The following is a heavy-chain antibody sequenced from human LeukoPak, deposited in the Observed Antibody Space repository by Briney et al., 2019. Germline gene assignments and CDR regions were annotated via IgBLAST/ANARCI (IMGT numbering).Heavy chain of an antibody. V-gene: IGHV3-11*01. CDR1: GFTFSDYY. CDR3: ARDRELLDWYFDL. D-gene: IGHD1-26*01. CDR2: ISSSGSTI. Sequence: GGSLRLSCAASGFTFSDYYMSWIRQAPGKGLEWVSYISSSGSTIYYADSVKGRFTISRDNAKNSLYLQMNSLRAEDTAVYYCARDRELLDWYFDLWGRGTLVTVSS. J-gene: IGHJ2*01.